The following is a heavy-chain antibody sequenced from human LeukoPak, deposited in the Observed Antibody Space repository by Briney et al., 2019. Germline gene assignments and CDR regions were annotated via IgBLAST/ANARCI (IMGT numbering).Heavy chain of an antibody. CDR2: ISSSSGTI. J-gene: IGHJ1*01. CDR1: GFTFTSYS. V-gene: IGHV3-48*04. D-gene: IGHD1-26*01. CDR3: ARGWGADASFQH. Sequence: GGSLRLSCAASGFTFTSYSMNWVRQAPGKGLEWVSYISSSSGTIYYADSVKGRFTISRDNTKNSLFLQMNSLRAEDTAVYYCARGWGADASFQHWGQGTLVTVSS.